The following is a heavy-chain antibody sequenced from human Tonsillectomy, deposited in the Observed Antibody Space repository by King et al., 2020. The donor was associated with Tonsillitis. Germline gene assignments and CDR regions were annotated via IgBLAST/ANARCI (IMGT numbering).Heavy chain of an antibody. CDR1: GGSISSGGYS. V-gene: IGHV4-30-2*01. D-gene: IGHD6-13*01. Sequence: LQLQESGSGLVKPSQTLSLTCAVSGGSISSGGYSWSWIRQPPGKGLEWIGYIYHSGSTYYNPSLKSRVTISVDRSKNQFSLKLSSVTAADTAVYHCARGSSFSSSWYGSKYYYYGMDVWGQGTTVTVSS. CDR3: ARGSSFSSSWYGSKYYYYGMDV. J-gene: IGHJ6*02. CDR2: IYHSGST.